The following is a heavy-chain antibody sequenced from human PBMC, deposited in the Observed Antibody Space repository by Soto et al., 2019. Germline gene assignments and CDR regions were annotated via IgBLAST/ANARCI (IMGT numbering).Heavy chain of an antibody. CDR3: ARHNYGSGSYYLKGWFDP. V-gene: IGHV5-51*01. CDR1: GYSFTSYW. J-gene: IGHJ5*02. CDR2: IYPGDSDT. Sequence: PGESLKISCKGSGYSFTSYWIGWVRQMPGKGLEWMGIIYPGDSDTRYSPSFQGQVTISADKSISTAYLQWSSLKASDTAMYYCARHNYGSGSYYLKGWFDPWGQGTLVTVSS. D-gene: IGHD3-10*01.